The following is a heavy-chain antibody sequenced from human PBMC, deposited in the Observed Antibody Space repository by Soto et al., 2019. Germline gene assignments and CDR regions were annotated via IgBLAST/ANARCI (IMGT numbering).Heavy chain of an antibody. J-gene: IGHJ6*03. CDR2: ISGSGDST. D-gene: IGHD2-2*01. CDR1: GFTFSSYA. V-gene: IGHV3-23*01. Sequence: EVQLLESGGGVVQPGGSLRLSCAASGFTFSSYAMSWLRQAPGKGLEWVSVISGSGDSTNYADSVKDRFTISRDNSKNSLYLQMNSLRVEDTAVYYCAKSSTWAHYYYMDVWGKGTTVTVSS. CDR3: AKSSTWAHYYYMDV.